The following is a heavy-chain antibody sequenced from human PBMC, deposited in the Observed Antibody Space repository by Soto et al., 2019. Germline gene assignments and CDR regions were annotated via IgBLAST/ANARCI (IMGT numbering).Heavy chain of an antibody. CDR2: ISVNGLGI. V-gene: IGHV3-23*01. Sequence: PGGSLRLSCATSGFTFSSYAMSWVRQAPGKGLEWVSAISVNGLGIYYADSVRGRFTISRDNSKNTVFLHMDSLRAEDTAVYYCAKDRDYPRDYFHYWGQGTLVTVSS. J-gene: IGHJ4*02. D-gene: IGHD3-10*01. CDR1: GFTFSSYA. CDR3: AKDRDYPRDYFHY.